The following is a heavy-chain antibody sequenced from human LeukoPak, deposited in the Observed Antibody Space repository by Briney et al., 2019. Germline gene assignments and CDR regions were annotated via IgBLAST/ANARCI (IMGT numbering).Heavy chain of an antibody. J-gene: IGHJ6*02. Sequence: GSLRLSCAASGFTFTTYAMHWVRQVPGKGLEWVANIKQDGSEKYYAESVKGRFTISRDNAKNSLYLQMDSLRVEDTAVYYCARDSGLGDFGMDVWGQGTSVIVSS. CDR1: GFTFTTYA. CDR3: ARDSGLGDFGMDV. CDR2: IKQDGSEK. V-gene: IGHV3-7*01. D-gene: IGHD3-10*01.